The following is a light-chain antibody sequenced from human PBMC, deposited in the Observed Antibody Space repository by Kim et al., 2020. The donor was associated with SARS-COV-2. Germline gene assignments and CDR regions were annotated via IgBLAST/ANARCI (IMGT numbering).Light chain of an antibody. CDR1: SSNIGNNF. CDR2: NNH. CDR3: ASWDDSLSGFVV. V-gene: IGLV1-47*02. Sequence: QRVTISCSGSSSNIGNNFVYWYQQIPGTAPKVLIYNNHRRPSGVPDRFSGSKSGTSASLAISGLRSEDEGDYYCASWDDSLSGFVVFGGGTQLTVL. J-gene: IGLJ2*01.